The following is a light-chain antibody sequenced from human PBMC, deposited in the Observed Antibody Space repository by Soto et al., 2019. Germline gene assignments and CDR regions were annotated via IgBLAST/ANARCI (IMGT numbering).Light chain of an antibody. CDR3: AAWDDSLNGVV. CDR1: SSNLGTNS. Sequence: QSVLTQPPSASGAPGLRVPISCSGTSSNLGTNSVTWYQHLPGTAPKVLIYRNSQRPSGVPDRFSGSKSGTSASLAISGLQSEDEADYYCAAWDDSLNGVVFGGGTSSPS. CDR2: RNS. V-gene: IGLV1-44*01. J-gene: IGLJ2*01.